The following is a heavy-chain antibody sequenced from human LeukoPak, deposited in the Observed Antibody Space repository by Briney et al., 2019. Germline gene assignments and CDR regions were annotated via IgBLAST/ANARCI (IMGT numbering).Heavy chain of an antibody. CDR3: ARHTSVLWFGELLSPFDY. CDR1: GGSISSYY. CDR2: IYYSGST. V-gene: IGHV4-59*08. Sequence: SETLSLTCTVSGGSISSYYWSWIRQPPGKGLEWIGYIYYSGSTNYNPSLKSRVTISVDTSKNQFSLKLSSVTAADTAVYYCARHTSVLWFGELLSPFDYWGQGTLVTVSS. D-gene: IGHD3-10*01. J-gene: IGHJ4*02.